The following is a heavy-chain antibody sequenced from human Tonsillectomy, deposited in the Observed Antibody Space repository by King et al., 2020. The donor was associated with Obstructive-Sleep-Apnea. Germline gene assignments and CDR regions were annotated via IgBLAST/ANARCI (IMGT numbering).Heavy chain of an antibody. J-gene: IGHJ4*02. CDR2: ISGSSRFP. CDR3: ASLRKRYSVYDDPGDY. V-gene: IGHV3-11*06. Sequence: VQLVESGGGLVKPGGSLRLSCSASGFTFSDYSMSWIRQAPGKGLEWGSYISGSSRFPNYADSVKGRFTITKDNAKNSLYLQMNSMRAEDTAVYYWASLRKRYSVYDDPGDYWGQGTLVTVSS. CDR1: GFTFSDYS. D-gene: IGHD5/OR15-5a*01.